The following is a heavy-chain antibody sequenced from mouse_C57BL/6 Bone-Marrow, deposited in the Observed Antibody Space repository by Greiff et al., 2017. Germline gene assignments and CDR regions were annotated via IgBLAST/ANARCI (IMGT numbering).Heavy chain of an antibody. CDR1: GYTFTNYW. CDR2: IYPGGGYT. V-gene: IGHV1-63*01. Sequence: VQLQQSGAELVRPGTSVKMSCKASGYTFTNYWIGWAKQRPGHGLEWIGDIYPGGGYTNYNEKFKGKATLTADKSSSTAYMQFSSLTSEDSAIYYCARQEVDYYGSRLSMDYWGQGTSVTVSS. D-gene: IGHD1-1*01. CDR3: ARQEVDYYGSRLSMDY. J-gene: IGHJ4*01.